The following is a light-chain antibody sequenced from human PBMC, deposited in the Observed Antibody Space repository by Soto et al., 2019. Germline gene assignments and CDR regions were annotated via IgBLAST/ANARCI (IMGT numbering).Light chain of an antibody. CDR2: AAS. CDR3: QQYNNWPRT. J-gene: IGKJ1*01. V-gene: IGKV3-15*01. CDR1: RSVGSN. Sequence: EIVMTQSPATLSVSPGERATLSCRASRSVGSNLAWYQQRPGRAPRLLIYAASTRPTGIPARFSGAGSGTEFTLTISSLQSEDFAVYFCQQYNNWPRTFGQGTKVDIK.